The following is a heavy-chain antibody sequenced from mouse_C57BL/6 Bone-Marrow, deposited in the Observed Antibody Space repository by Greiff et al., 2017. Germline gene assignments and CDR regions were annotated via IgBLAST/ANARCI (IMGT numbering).Heavy chain of an antibody. CDR1: GYTFTSYW. CDR2: IHPNSGST. CDR3: ARPADGSRPWFAY. D-gene: IGHD1-1*01. V-gene: IGHV1-64*01. Sequence: VKLQQPGAELVKPGASVKLSCKASGYTFTSYWMHWVKQRPGQGLEWIGMIHPNSGSTNYNEKFKSKATLTVDKSSSTAYMQLSSLTSEDSAVYYCARPADGSRPWFAYWGQGTLITVSA. J-gene: IGHJ3*01.